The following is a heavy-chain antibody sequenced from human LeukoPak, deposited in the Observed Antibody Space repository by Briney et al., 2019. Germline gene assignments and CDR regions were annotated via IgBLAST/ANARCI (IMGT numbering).Heavy chain of an antibody. D-gene: IGHD3-3*01. V-gene: IGHV3-30*02. CDR2: IRYDGSNK. Sequence: PGGSLRLSCAASGFTFSSYGMHWVRQAPGKGLEWVAFIRYDGSNKYYADSVKGRFTISRDNSKNTLYLQMNSLRAEDTAVYYCAKDLPRYYDFWSGFDYWGQGTLATVSS. CDR1: GFTFSSYG. J-gene: IGHJ4*02. CDR3: AKDLPRYYDFWSGFDY.